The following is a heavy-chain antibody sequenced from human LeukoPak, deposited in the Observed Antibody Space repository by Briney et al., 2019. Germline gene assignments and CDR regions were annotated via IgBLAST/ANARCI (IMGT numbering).Heavy chain of an antibody. Sequence: KPGGSLRLSCAASGFTFSDYYMSWIRRAPGKGLEWVSYISSSGSTIYYADSVKGRFTISRDNAKNSLYLQMNSLRAEDTAVYYCARDRYDYVWGSYRDYWGQGTLVTVSS. D-gene: IGHD3-16*02. CDR3: ARDRYDYVWGSYRDY. CDR1: GFTFSDYY. V-gene: IGHV3-11*01. CDR2: ISSSGSTI. J-gene: IGHJ4*02.